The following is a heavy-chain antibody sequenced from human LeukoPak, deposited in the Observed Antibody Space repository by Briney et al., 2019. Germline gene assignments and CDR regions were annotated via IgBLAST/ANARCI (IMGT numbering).Heavy chain of an antibody. Sequence: GGSLRLSCAASGFTFSSYSMNWVRQAPGKGLEWVSYISSSSSTIHYADSVKGRFTISRDNAKNSLYLQMNSLRAEDTAVYYCARDSSMDGSGSYQLVYFDYWGQGTLVTVSS. CDR3: ARDSSMDGSGSYQLVYFDY. CDR1: GFTFSSYS. J-gene: IGHJ4*02. CDR2: ISSSSSTI. D-gene: IGHD3-10*01. V-gene: IGHV3-48*01.